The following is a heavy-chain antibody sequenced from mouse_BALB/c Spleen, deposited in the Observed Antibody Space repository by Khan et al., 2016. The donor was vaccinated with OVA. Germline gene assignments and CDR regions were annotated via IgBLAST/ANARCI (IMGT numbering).Heavy chain of an antibody. Sequence: EVELVESGGDLVKPGGSLKLSCAASGFTFSSYGMSWVRQTPDKRLEWVATISSGGHYTYFPDSVRGRFTISRDNAKNTLYLQMSSLKSEDTAMYYCARTITTARGEYYAMAYWGKGTSVTVSS. D-gene: IGHD1-2*01. V-gene: IGHV5-6*01. CDR1: GFTFSSYG. J-gene: IGHJ4*01. CDR3: ARTITTARGEYYAMAY. CDR2: ISSGGHYT.